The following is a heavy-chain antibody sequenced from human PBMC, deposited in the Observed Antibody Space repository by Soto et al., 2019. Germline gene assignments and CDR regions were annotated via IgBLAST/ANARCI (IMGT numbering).Heavy chain of an antibody. J-gene: IGHJ4*02. V-gene: IGHV2-5*02. CDR1: GFSLSTSGVG. CDR3: SHRHTPYFFYC. Sequence: SGPTLVNPTQTLTLTYTFSGFSLSTSGVGVGWIRQPPGKALEWLALIYWDDDKRYSPSLKSRLTITKDTSKNQVVLTMTNMASVDTPIYFCSHRHTPYFFYCWGRGTLVTVSS. D-gene: IGHD2-2*02. CDR2: IYWDDDK.